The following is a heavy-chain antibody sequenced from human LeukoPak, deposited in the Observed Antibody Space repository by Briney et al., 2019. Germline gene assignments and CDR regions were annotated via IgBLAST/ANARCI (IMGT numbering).Heavy chain of an antibody. D-gene: IGHD6-6*01. V-gene: IGHV4-59*08. CDR3: SCYGTSSYWFDP. J-gene: IGHJ5*02. CDR1: GGSISSYY. CDR2: IYYSGST. Sequence: SETLSLTCTVSGGSISSYYWSWIRQPPGKGLEWIGYIYYSGSTNYNPSLKSRVTISVDTSKNQFSLKLSSVPAADTAVYYCSCYGTSSYWFDPWGQGTLVTVSS.